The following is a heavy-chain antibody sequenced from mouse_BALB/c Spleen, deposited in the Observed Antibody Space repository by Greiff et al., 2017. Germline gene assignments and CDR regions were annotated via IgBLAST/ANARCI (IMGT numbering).Heavy chain of an antibody. Sequence: VQLQQSGPELVRPGVSVKISCKGSGYTFTDYAMHWVKQSHAKSLEWIGVISTYYGNTNYNQKFKGKATMTVDKSSSTAYMELARLTSEDSAIYYCARFSWDGWFAYWGQGTLVTVSA. J-gene: IGHJ3*01. CDR1: GYTFTDYA. V-gene: IGHV1-67*01. D-gene: IGHD4-1*01. CDR3: ARFSWDGWFAY. CDR2: ISTYYGNT.